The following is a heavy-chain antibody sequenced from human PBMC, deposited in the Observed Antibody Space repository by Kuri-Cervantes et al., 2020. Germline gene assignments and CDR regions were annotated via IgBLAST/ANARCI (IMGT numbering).Heavy chain of an antibody. Sequence: ASVKVSCKASGYTFTSYYMHWVRQAPGQGLEWMGIINPSGGSTSYAQKFQGRVTMTRNTSISTAYMELSSLRSEDTAIYFCARGSFGYSSSPIWFDPWGQGTLVTVSS. CDR1: GYTFTSYY. V-gene: IGHV1-46*01. D-gene: IGHD6-6*01. CDR2: INPSGGST. J-gene: IGHJ5*02. CDR3: ARGSFGYSSSPIWFDP.